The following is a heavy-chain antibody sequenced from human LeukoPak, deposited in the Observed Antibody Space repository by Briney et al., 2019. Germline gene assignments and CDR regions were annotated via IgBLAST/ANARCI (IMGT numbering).Heavy chain of an antibody. V-gene: IGHV4-59*01. CDR1: GASISDYY. Sequence: NPSETLSLTCTVSGASISDYYYSWIRQPPGKGREWIGYIYYSGSTNYNPSLQSRVTISVDTSKNQFSLRLSSVTAADTAVYYCARCVAAQKFAYWGQGTLVTVSS. CDR2: IYYSGST. D-gene: IGHD6-6*01. J-gene: IGHJ4*02. CDR3: ARCVAAQKFAY.